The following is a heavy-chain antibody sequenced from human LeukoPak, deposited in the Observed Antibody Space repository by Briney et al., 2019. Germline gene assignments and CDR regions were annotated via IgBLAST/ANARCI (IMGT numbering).Heavy chain of an antibody. CDR1: GFIFSSYW. Sequence: GGSLRLSCAASGFIFSSYWMHWVRQAPGKGLEWVSAISGSGGSTYYADSVKGRFTISRDNSKNTLYLQMNSLRAEDTAVYYCAKDYYYYDSSGVREPPDYWGQGTLVTVSS. CDR3: AKDYYYYDSSGVREPPDY. J-gene: IGHJ4*02. D-gene: IGHD3-22*01. CDR2: ISGSGGST. V-gene: IGHV3-23*01.